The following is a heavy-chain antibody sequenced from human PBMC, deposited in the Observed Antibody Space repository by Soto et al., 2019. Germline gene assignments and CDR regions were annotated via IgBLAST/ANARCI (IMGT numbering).Heavy chain of an antibody. V-gene: IGHV1-8*01. CDR3: ARGRGGGYADPSGDAFDI. Sequence: ASVKVSCKASGYTFTSYDINWVRQATGQGLEWMGWMNPNRGNTGYAQKFQGRVTMTRNISISTAYMELSSLRYQDTAVYYCARGRGGGYADPSGDAFDIWGQGTMVTVSS. CDR1: GYTFTSYD. D-gene: IGHD1-26*01. CDR2: MNPNRGNT. J-gene: IGHJ3*02.